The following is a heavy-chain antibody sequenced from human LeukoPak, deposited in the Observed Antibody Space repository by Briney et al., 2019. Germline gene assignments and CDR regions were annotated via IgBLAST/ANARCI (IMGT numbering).Heavy chain of an antibody. D-gene: IGHD6-13*01. CDR3: AKVIAPAAAGFDY. CDR1: GFTFSSYG. V-gene: IGHV3-30*18. J-gene: IGHJ4*02. CDR2: ISYDGSNK. Sequence: RGSLRLSCAASGFTFSSYGMHWVRQAPGKGLEWVAVISYDGSNKYYADSVKGRFTISRDNSKNTLYLQMNSLRAEDTAVYYCAKVIAPAAAGFDYWGQGTLVTVSS.